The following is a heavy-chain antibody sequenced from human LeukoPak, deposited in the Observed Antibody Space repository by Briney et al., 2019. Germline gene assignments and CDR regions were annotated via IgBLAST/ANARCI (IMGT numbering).Heavy chain of an antibody. CDR2: IIPIFGTA. D-gene: IGHD1-20*01. J-gene: IGHJ6*02. V-gene: IGHV1-69*13. CDR1: GGTFSSYA. CDR3: ARDLRWITGDDYYYYGMDV. Sequence: SVTVSCTASGGTFSSYAISWVRQAPGQGLEWMGGIIPIFGTANYAQKFQGRVTITADESTSTAYMELSSLRSEDTAVYYCARDLRWITGDDYYYYGMDVWGQGTTVTVSS.